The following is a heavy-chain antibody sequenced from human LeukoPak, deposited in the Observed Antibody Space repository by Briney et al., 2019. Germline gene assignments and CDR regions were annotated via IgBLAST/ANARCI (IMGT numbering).Heavy chain of an antibody. D-gene: IGHD3-22*01. CDR3: ARDSYDSSGYYGTNDY. V-gene: IGHV1-46*01. J-gene: IGHJ4*02. Sequence: ASVKVSCKASGYTFTSYYMHWVRQAPGQGLEWMGIINPSGGSTSYAQKFQGRVTMTRDTSTSTVYMELSSPRSEDTAVYYCARDSYDSSGYYGTNDYWGQGTLVTVSS. CDR2: INPSGGST. CDR1: GYTFTSYY.